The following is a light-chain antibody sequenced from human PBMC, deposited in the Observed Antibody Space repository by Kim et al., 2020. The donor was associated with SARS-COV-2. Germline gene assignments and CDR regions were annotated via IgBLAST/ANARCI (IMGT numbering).Light chain of an antibody. V-gene: IGKV1-39*01. J-gene: IGKJ2*02. CDR2: AAS. CDR3: QQSYSTPRT. Sequence: SASVGERVTITCRASQSISSRLNWYQQKPGKTPNLLIYAASNLQSGVPSRFSGSGSGTDFTLTISSLQPEDFATYFCQQSYSTPRTFGQGTKLEI. CDR1: QSISSR.